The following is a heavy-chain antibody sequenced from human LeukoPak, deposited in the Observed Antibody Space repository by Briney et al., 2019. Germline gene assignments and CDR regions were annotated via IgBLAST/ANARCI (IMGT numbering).Heavy chain of an antibody. Sequence: SQTLSLTCAISGDDVSSSTAAWNWIRQSPSRGLEWLGRTYYRGSLWYRQYAVSVQRRLTINPDTSLNQVSLQLHSVTPDDTALYYCVRGGGNFDFWGQGTLVTVSS. CDR3: VRGGGNFDF. CDR2: TYYRGSLWYR. J-gene: IGHJ4*02. V-gene: IGHV6-1*01. CDR1: GDDVSSSTAA.